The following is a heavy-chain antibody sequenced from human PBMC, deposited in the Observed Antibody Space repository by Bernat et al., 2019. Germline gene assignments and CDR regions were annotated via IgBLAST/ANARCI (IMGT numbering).Heavy chain of an antibody. D-gene: IGHD3-22*01. Sequence: QVQLVESGGGLVKPGGSLRLSCAASGFTFSDYYMSWIRQAPGKGLEWVSYISSSSSYTNYADSVKGRFTISRDNAKNSLYLQMNSLGAEDTAVYYCARGGYYDSSGYYGWFDPWGQGTLVTVSS. CDR2: ISSSSSYT. CDR1: GFTFSDYY. J-gene: IGHJ5*02. V-gene: IGHV3-11*06. CDR3: ARGGYYDSSGYYGWFDP.